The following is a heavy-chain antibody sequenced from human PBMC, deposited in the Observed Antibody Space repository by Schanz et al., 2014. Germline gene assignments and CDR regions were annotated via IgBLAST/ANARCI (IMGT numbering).Heavy chain of an antibody. J-gene: IGHJ1*01. CDR1: GFTFTNYG. V-gene: IGHV3-23*04. D-gene: IGHD6-19*01. Sequence: EVQLVESGGGLEQPGGSLRLSCVTSGFTFTNYGMTWVRQASGKGLEWVSFISRSGDNTKYADSVTGRFTISRDNSRNTLYLQMNSLRVEDTAVYYCAKDLWRSSGWTKPTKRDFWGQGTLVTVSS. CDR2: ISRSGDNT. CDR3: AKDLWRSSGWTKPTKRDF.